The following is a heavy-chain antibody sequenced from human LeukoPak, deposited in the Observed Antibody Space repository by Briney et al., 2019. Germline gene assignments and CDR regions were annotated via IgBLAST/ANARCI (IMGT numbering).Heavy chain of an antibody. D-gene: IGHD1-26*01. CDR2: IYYSGST. CDR3: ARGSGESHGGVDY. V-gene: IGHV4-30-4*01. J-gene: IGHJ4*02. Sequence: SETLSLTCTVSGGSISSGDYYWSWIRQPPGKGLEWIRYIYYSGSTYYNPSLKSRVTISVDTSKNQFSLKLSSVTAADTAVYYCARGSGESHGGVDYWGQGTLVTVSS. CDR1: GGSISSGDYY.